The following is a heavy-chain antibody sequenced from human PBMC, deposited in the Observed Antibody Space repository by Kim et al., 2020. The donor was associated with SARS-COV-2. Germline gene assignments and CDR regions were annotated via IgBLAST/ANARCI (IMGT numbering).Heavy chain of an antibody. CDR2: ISESGTTV. D-gene: IGHD6-25*01. V-gene: IGHV3-11*01. J-gene: IGHJ4*02. CDR3: ARVLTSWSSEGY. CDR1: RLRFSGFY. Sequence: GGSLRLSCTASRLRFSGFYMSWIRQAPGKGLEWISYISESGTTVYYADSVKGRLTVSRDDANNFVFLQMNGLRVEDTAMYYCARVLTSWSSEGYWGQGIQVTVSS.